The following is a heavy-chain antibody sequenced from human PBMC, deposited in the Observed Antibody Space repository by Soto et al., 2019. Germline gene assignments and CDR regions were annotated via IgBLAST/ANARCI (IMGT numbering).Heavy chain of an antibody. CDR3: ARDGLTYYDILTGYYGPYYMDV. CDR2: INPSGGST. CDR1: GYTFTSYY. V-gene: IGHV1-46*03. J-gene: IGHJ6*03. D-gene: IGHD3-9*01. Sequence: ASVKVSCKASGYTFTSYYMRWVRQAPGQGLEWMGIINPSGGSTSYAQKFQGRVTMTRDTSTSTVYMELSSLRSEDTAVYYCARDGLTYYDILTGYYGPYYMDVWGKGTTVTVSS.